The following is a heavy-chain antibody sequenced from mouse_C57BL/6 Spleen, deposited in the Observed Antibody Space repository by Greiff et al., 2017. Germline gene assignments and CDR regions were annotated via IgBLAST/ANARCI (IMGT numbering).Heavy chain of an antibody. V-gene: IGHV1-80*01. CDR3: ARGSDSNYLFAY. CDR2: IYPGDGDT. J-gene: IGHJ3*01. CDR1: GYAFSSYW. Sequence: VQLQQSGAELVKPGASVKISCKASGYAFSSYWMNWVKQRPGKGLEWIGQIYPGDGDTNYNGKFKGKATLTADKSSSTAYMQLSSLTSEDSAVYFCARGSDSNYLFAYWGQGTLVTVSA. D-gene: IGHD2-5*01.